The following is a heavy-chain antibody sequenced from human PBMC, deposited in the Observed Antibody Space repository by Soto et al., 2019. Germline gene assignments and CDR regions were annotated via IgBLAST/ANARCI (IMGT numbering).Heavy chain of an antibody. CDR2: IYFRGNT. Sequence: PSETLSLTCSVSGDSINSDKYYWGWIRQPPGKGLEWIGSIYFRGNTYYNPSLQTRVTISVDTSKNQFSLKLSSVTAADTAVYYCARWTYSSSSNWFDPWGQGTLVTVSS. CDR3: ARWTYSSSSNWFDP. D-gene: IGHD6-6*01. J-gene: IGHJ5*02. CDR1: GDSINSDKYY. V-gene: IGHV4-39*07.